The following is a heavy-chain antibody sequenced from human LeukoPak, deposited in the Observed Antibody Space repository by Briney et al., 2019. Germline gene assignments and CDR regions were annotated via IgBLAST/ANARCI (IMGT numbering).Heavy chain of an antibody. CDR2: INDDGSLT. CDR3: ARDGASGSYYTTVSG. CDR1: GLTFSTHW. Sequence: GGSLRLSCAASGLTFSTHWMYWVRQTPGKGLVWVSGINDDGSLTNYADSVKGRFTMSRDNAKNSLYLQMNSLRAEDTAVYYCARDGASGSYYTTVSGWGQGTLVTVSS. V-gene: IGHV3-74*01. D-gene: IGHD3-10*01. J-gene: IGHJ4*02.